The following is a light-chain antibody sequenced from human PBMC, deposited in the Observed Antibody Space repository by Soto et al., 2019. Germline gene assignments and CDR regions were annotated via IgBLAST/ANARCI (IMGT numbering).Light chain of an antibody. V-gene: IGKV1-33*01. J-gene: IGKJ3*01. CDR2: DAS. CDR1: QDINNF. Sequence: DIQMTQSPSSLSASVGDRVTITCQASQDINNFLNWYQQKPGNAPKLLIYDASKLDTGVPSRFRGSRSGTACTFTISSLQPDDVATYYCQQYDNLPITFGPGTKVEIK. CDR3: QQYDNLPIT.